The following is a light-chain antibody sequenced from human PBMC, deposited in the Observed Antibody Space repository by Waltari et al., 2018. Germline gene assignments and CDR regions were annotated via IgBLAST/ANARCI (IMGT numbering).Light chain of an antibody. CDR1: QSFLHSTNNKNY. CDR2: WSS. CDR3: QQYHSPPYT. J-gene: IGKJ2*01. Sequence: DIVMTQSPDSLSVSLGERATIDCESSQSFLHSTNNKNYLAWYQQKPGQPPKLLIYWSSTRESGVPDRVSGSGSGTDFTLTISNLQAEDVAVYYCQQYHSPPYTFGQGTKLEIK. V-gene: IGKV4-1*01.